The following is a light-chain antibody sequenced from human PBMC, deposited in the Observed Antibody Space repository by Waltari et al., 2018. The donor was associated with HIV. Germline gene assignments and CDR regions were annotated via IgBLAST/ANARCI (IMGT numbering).Light chain of an antibody. J-gene: IGLJ2*01. CDR1: DSNIGRDS. V-gene: IGLV1-47*01. CDR3: ASYDLDMSNLL. Sequence: QSVLTQPPSASGTAGQRVTISCSGRDSNIGRDSIYWYQQVPGAAPRLLIDDNDQRPSGVPARFSGSKSGTSGSLVISGLRSEDEANYYCASYDLDMSNLLFGGGTAVTVL. CDR2: DND.